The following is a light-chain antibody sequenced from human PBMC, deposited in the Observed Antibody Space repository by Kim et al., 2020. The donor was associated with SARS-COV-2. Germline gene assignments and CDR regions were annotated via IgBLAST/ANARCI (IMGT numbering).Light chain of an antibody. V-gene: IGLV2-14*03. Sequence: QSALTQPASVSGSPGQSITISCTGTSSDIGAYNYVSWYQQHPGKAPKLMIFDVSKRPSGISNRFSGSKSANTASLTISGLQAEDEADYYCSSYTSSITLVFGGGTKVTVL. CDR3: SSYTSSITLV. CDR2: DVS. CDR1: SSDIGAYNY. J-gene: IGLJ2*01.